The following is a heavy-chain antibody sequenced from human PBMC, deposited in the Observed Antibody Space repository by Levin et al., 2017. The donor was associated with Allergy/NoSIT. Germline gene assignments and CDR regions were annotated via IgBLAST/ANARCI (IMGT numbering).Heavy chain of an antibody. Sequence: GASVKVSCAAFGFTFSGSWMYWVRQVPGKGLEWVSLIRNDGSGTTYADSVKGRFTISRDNAKNTLYLQMNSLRGEDTAIYYCARSYGGFDSWGQGTLVTVSS. J-gene: IGHJ4*02. V-gene: IGHV3-74*03. CDR2: IRNDGSGT. CDR3: ARSYGGFDS. D-gene: IGHD3-10*01. CDR1: GFTFSGSW.